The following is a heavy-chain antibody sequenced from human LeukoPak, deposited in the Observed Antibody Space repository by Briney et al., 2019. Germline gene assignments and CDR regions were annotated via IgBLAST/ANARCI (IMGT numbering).Heavy chain of an antibody. Sequence: GGSLRLSCAASGFTISSIYISWVRQAPGKGLEWVSLTYSGGSSYYADSVEGRFTISRDIPKNTLYLQMNSLRAEDTAVYYCARTTHAFDIWGQGTLVTVSS. D-gene: IGHD1-1*01. V-gene: IGHV3-66*01. CDR2: TYSGGSS. J-gene: IGHJ3*02. CDR3: ARTTHAFDI. CDR1: GFTISSIY.